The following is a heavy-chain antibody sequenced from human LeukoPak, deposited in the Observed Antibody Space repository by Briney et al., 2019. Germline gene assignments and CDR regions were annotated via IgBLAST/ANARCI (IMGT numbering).Heavy chain of an antibody. V-gene: IGHV4-59*01. CDR2: IYYNGST. Sequence: SETLSLTCTVSGGSISSYYWSWIRQPPGKGLEWIGYIYYNGSTNYNPSLKSRVTISVDTSKNQFSLKLSSVTAADTAVYYCARDRYCSSTSCFDNWFDPWGQGTLVTVSS. CDR3: ARDRYCSSTSCFDNWFDP. J-gene: IGHJ5*02. D-gene: IGHD2-2*01. CDR1: GGSISSYY.